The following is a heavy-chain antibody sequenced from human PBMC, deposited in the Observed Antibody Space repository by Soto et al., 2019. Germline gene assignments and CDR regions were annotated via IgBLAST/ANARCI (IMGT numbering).Heavy chain of an antibody. Sequence: ASVKVSCKACGCTFSSYAISCVRQAPGQWLGWMGGIIPIFGTANYARNFQGRVTITAYESTSTAYMELSSLRSEDTAVYYCARSTYYYDSSGPRGVAFDIWGQGTMVTVS. D-gene: IGHD3-22*01. V-gene: IGHV1-69*13. CDR1: GCTFSSYA. CDR2: IIPIFGTA. J-gene: IGHJ3*02. CDR3: ARSTYYYDSSGPRGVAFDI.